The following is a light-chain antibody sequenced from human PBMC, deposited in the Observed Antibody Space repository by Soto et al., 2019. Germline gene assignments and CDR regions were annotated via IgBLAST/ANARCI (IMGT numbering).Light chain of an antibody. CDR1: SSDVGDYNS. CDR3: CSYVGGYSYV. Sequence: QSALTQPRSVSGSPGQSVTVSSIGTSSDVGDYNSVSWYQQHPGKAPKLMIYDVSKRPSGVPDRFSGSKSGNTASLTISGLQAEDEADYYCCSYVGGYSYVFGIGTKVTVL. V-gene: IGLV2-11*01. J-gene: IGLJ1*01. CDR2: DVS.